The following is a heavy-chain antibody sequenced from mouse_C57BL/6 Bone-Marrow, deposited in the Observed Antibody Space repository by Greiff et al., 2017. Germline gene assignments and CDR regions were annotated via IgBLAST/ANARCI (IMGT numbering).Heavy chain of an antibody. J-gene: IGHJ2*01. CDR3: ARMGGYDWTEFDY. CDR1: GYTFTSYW. V-gene: IGHV1-69*01. Sequence: QVQLQQPGAELVMPGASVKLSCKASGYTFTSYWMHWVKQRPGQGLEWIGEIDPSDSYTNSNQKFKGKSTLTVNKSSSTDYMQLSSLTSADAAVYYCARMGGYDWTEFDYWGQGTTLTVSS. D-gene: IGHD2-2*01. CDR2: IDPSDSYT.